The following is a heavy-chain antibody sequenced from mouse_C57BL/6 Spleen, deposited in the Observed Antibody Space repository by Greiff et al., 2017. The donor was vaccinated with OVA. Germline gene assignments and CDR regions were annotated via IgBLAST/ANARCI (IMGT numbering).Heavy chain of an antibody. CDR2: IWSDGST. CDR3: ARHGLRGYYAMDY. J-gene: IGHJ4*01. Sequence: VQRVESGPGLVAPSQSLSITCTVSGFSLTSYGVHWVRQPPGKGLEWLVVIWSDGSTTYNSALKSRLSISKDNSKSQVFLKMNSLQTDDTAMYYCARHGLRGYYAMDYWGQGPSVTVSS. V-gene: IGHV2-6-1*01. D-gene: IGHD1-1*01. CDR1: GFSLTSYG.